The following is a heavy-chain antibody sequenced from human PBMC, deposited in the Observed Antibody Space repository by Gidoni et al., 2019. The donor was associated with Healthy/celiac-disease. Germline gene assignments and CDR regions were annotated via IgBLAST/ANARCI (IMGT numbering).Heavy chain of an antibody. CDR1: GFTFSSYA. Sequence: EVQLLESGGGLVQPGGSLRLSCAASGFTFSSYAMRWVRQAPGKGLEWVSAISGSGGSTYYADSVKGRFTISRDNSRNTLYLQMNSLRAEDTAVYYCAKISYDSSGPHFDYWGQGTLVTVSS. V-gene: IGHV3-23*01. J-gene: IGHJ4*02. CDR3: AKISYDSSGPHFDY. D-gene: IGHD3-22*01. CDR2: ISGSGGST.